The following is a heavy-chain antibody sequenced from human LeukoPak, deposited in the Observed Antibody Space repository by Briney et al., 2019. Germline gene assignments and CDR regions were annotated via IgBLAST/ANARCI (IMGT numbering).Heavy chain of an antibody. Sequence: LGGSLRLSCAASGFAFSSFAMGWVRQSPGKGLEWLSTINGGGNTTFYADSLKGRFTISRDNSKNTLYLRMDSLRPDDTAIYYCTKELHVAVAVADYYYFYMDVWGRGTAVTVSS. D-gene: IGHD6-19*01. CDR3: TKELHVAVAVADYYYFYMDV. J-gene: IGHJ6*03. CDR2: INGGGNTT. V-gene: IGHV3-23*01. CDR1: GFAFSSFA.